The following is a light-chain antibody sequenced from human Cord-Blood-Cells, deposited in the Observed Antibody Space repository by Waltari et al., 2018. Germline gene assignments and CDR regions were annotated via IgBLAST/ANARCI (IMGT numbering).Light chain of an antibody. CDR2: AAS. J-gene: IGKJ1*01. V-gene: IGKV1-39*01. CDR3: QQRYSTPWT. CDR1: QRLSSY. Sequence: DIQMTQSPSSLSASVGDRVTITCRASQRLSSYLNWYQQKPGKATKLLIYAASSLQSGGPSRFSGSGSGSDFTLTISSLEPEDFATYYGQQRYSTPWTFGQGPNVELK.